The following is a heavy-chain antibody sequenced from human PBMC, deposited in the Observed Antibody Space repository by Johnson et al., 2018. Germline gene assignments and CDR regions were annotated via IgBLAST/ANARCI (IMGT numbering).Heavy chain of an antibody. Sequence: QVQLQESGPGLVKPSETXSLTCTVSGGSISSYYWSWIRQPPGKGLEWIGYIYYSGSTNYNPSLKSRVTISVDTSKNQFSLKLSSVTAADTAGYYGARGVGISYGQYYYYYYMDVWGKGTTVTVSS. V-gene: IGHV4-59*01. CDR3: ARGVGISYGQYYYYYYMDV. J-gene: IGHJ6*03. CDR1: GGSISSYY. D-gene: IGHD5-18*01. CDR2: IYYSGST.